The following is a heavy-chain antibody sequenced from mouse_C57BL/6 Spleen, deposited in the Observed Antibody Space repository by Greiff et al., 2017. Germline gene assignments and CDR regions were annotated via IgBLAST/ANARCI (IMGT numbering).Heavy chain of an antibody. CDR2: IDPSDSET. Sequence: HLHQPGAELVRPGSSVKLSCKASGYTFTSYWMHWVKQRPIQGLEWIGNIDPSDSETHYNQKFKDKATLTVDKSSSTAYMQLSSLTSEDSAVYYCARMRLRDWYFDVWGTGTTVTVSS. J-gene: IGHJ1*03. CDR1: GYTFTSYW. D-gene: IGHD2-4*01. V-gene: IGHV1-52*01. CDR3: ARMRLRDWYFDV.